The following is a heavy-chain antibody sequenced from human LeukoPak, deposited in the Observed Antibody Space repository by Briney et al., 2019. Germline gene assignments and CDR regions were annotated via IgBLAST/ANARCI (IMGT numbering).Heavy chain of an antibody. CDR2: IYYSGST. J-gene: IGHJ1*01. Sequence: SQTLSLTCTVSGGSISSSSYYWGWIRQPPGKGLEWIGSIYYSGSTYYNPSLKSRVTISVDTSKNQFSLKLSSVTAADTAVYYCARIQATLCQHWGQGTLVTVSS. CDR3: ARIQATLCQH. CDR1: GGSISSSSYY. V-gene: IGHV4-39*07. D-gene: IGHD2/OR15-2a*01.